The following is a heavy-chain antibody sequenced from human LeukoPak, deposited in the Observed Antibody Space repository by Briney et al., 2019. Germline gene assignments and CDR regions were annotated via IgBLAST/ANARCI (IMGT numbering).Heavy chain of an antibody. CDR3: ARPFTAAADY. J-gene: IGHJ4*02. Sequence: SETLSLTCAVYGGSFSGYYWSWIRQPPGKGLEWIGEINHSGSTNYNPSLKSRVTISVDTSKNQFSLKLSSVTAADTAVYYCARPFTAAADYWGQGTLVTVSS. V-gene: IGHV4-34*01. CDR2: INHSGST. D-gene: IGHD6-13*01. CDR1: GGSFSGYY.